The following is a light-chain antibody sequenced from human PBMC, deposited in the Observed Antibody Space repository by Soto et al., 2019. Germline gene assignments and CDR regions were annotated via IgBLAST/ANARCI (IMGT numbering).Light chain of an antibody. CDR2: GAS. J-gene: IGKJ5*01. CDR3: QQYGSSPQT. V-gene: IGKV3-20*01. Sequence: EIVLTQSPGTLSLSPGKRATLSCRASQSVSSSYLAWYQQKPGQAPRLLSYGASRRATGIPDRFSGSGSGTDFTLTISRLEPEDFAVYYCQQYGSSPQTFGQGTRLEIK. CDR1: QSVSSSY.